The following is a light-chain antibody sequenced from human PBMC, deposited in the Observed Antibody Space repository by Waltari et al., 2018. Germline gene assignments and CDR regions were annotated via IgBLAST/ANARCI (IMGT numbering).Light chain of an antibody. Sequence: SYELTQPPSVSVSPGQTARIACSGDALPKKFAYWYQQKPGQAPVLVIYGKNNRPSGIPDRFSGSSSGNTASLTITGAQAEDEADYYCNSRDSSGNLVVFGGGTKLTVL. CDR3: NSRDSSGNLVV. J-gene: IGLJ2*01. V-gene: IGLV3-19*01. CDR2: GKN. CDR1: ALPKKF.